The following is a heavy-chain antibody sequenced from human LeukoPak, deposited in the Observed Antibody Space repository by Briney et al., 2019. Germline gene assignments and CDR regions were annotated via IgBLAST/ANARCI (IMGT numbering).Heavy chain of an antibody. V-gene: IGHV3-48*03. CDR1: GFTFGSYE. D-gene: IGHD2-2*01. CDR3: ARAGYCSSTSCYGYYYYMDV. J-gene: IGHJ6*03. Sequence: GGSLRLSCAASGFTFGSYEMNWVRQAPGKGLEWVSYISSSGSTIHYADSVKGRFTISRDNAKNSLYLQMNSLRAEDTAVYYCARAGYCSSTSCYGYYYYMDVWGKGTTVTISS. CDR2: ISSSGSTI.